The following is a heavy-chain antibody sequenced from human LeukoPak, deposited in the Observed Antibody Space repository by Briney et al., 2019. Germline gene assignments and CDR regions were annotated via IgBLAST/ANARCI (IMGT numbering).Heavy chain of an antibody. J-gene: IGHJ4*02. CDR3: AKYLTSCGSGD. D-gene: IGHD3-10*01. CDR1: GFTFSSYG. CDR2: IGGSGGST. Sequence: GGSLRLSCAASGFTFSSYGMSWVRQAPGRGLEWVSAIGGSGGSTYNADFVKGRYTISRNNSKNTLYLQMNSLTADDTAVYYCAKYLTSCGSGDWGQGTLVTVSS. V-gene: IGHV3-23*01.